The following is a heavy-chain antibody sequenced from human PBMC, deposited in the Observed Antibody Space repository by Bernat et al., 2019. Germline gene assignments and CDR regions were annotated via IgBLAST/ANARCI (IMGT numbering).Heavy chain of an antibody. Sequence: EVQLVQSGAEVKKPGESLRISCKGSGYSFTSYWISWVRQKPGKGLEWMGRIDPSDSYTNYSPSFQGHVTISADKSISTAYLQWSSLKASDTAMYYCASEGYCSSTSCQSAEFDYWGQGTLVTVSS. CDR1: GYSFTSYW. CDR2: IDPSDSYT. J-gene: IGHJ4*02. CDR3: ASEGYCSSTSCQSAEFDY. V-gene: IGHV5-10-1*01. D-gene: IGHD2-2*01.